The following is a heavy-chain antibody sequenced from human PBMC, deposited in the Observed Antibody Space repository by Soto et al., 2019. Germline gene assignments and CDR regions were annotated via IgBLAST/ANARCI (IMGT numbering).Heavy chain of an antibody. Sequence: QVQLQESGPGLVKPSATLSLTCTVSGASISRSYWSWIRQSPGKGLEWIGYVYYSGRTNYNPSLTSRVTISVDTYKNQFSLKLSSVTAADTAVYYCARGYYDSRGQSNTFDIWGQGTMVTVSS. CDR2: VYYSGRT. CDR3: ARGYYDSRGQSNTFDI. D-gene: IGHD3-22*01. V-gene: IGHV4-59*01. CDR1: GASISRSY. J-gene: IGHJ3*02.